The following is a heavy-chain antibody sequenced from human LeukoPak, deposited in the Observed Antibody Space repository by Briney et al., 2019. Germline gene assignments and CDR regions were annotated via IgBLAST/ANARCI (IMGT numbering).Heavy chain of an antibody. CDR1: GFTFTAYS. D-gene: IGHD2/OR15-2a*01. CDR2: ISPDSGYI. V-gene: IGHV3-21*01. J-gene: IGHJ5*01. CDR3: TRGGVTTFRYDS. Sequence: GGSLRLSCAASGFTFTAYSMNRVRQAPGKGLEWVSSISPDSGYIYYADSVRGRFTISRDNARNSLYLQMSSLRAEDTAFYFCTRGGVTTFRYDSWGQGSLVTVSS.